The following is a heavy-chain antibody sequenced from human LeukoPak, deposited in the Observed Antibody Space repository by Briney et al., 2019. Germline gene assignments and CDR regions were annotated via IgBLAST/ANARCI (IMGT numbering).Heavy chain of an antibody. CDR3: AKGGHYYDSSGYTQYDY. Sequence: GGSLRLSCAASGFTFSSYGMHWVRQAPGKGLEWVAVISYDGSNEYYADSVKGRFTISRDNSKNTLYLQMNSLRAEDTAVYYCAKGGHYYDSSGYTQYDYWGQGTLVTISS. J-gene: IGHJ4*02. CDR1: GFTFSSYG. D-gene: IGHD3-22*01. CDR2: ISYDGSNE. V-gene: IGHV3-30*18.